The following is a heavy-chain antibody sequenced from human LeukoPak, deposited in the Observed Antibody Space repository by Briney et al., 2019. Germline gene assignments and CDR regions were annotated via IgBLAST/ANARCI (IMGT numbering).Heavy chain of an antibody. CDR3: ARSTTVTTLTSYYYYGMDV. CDR2: IYYSGST. V-gene: IGHV4-59*01. D-gene: IGHD4-17*01. J-gene: IGHJ6*02. Sequence: SETLSLTCTVSGGSISSYYWSWIRQPPGKGLEWIGYIYYSGSTNYNPSLKSRVTISVDTSKNQFSLKLSSVTAADTAVYYCARSTTVTTLTSYYYYGMDVWGQGTTVTVSS. CDR1: GGSISSYY.